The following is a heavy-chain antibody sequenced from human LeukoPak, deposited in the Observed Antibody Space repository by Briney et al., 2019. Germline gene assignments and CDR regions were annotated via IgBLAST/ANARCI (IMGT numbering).Heavy chain of an antibody. D-gene: IGHD6-13*01. CDR1: GFAFSDYG. CDR3: ARGSSNSYLIFPDLGYFDY. J-gene: IGHJ4*02. V-gene: IGHV3-23*01. CDR2: ISGSGGST. Sequence: GGSLRLSCAASGFAFSDYGMHWVRQAPGKGLEWVSAISGSGGSTYYADSVKGRFTISRDYSNNTLYLQMNSLRAEDTAIYYCARGSSNSYLIFPDLGYFDYWGQGILVTVSS.